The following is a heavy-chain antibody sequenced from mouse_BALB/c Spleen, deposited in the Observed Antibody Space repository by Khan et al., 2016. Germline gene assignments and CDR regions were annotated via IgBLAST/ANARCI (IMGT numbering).Heavy chain of an antibody. CDR1: GFNIKDTY. CDR3: AMVTAMDY. V-gene: IGHV14-3*02. D-gene: IGHD2-2*01. CDR2: IDPANGNT. J-gene: IGHJ4*01. Sequence: VQLQQPGAELVKPGASVKLSCTASGFNIKDTYMHWVKQRPEQGLEWIGRIDPANGNTKYDPKFQGKATITAETSSNTAYLQLSSLTSEDTAVYYCAMVTAMDYWGQGTSVTVSS.